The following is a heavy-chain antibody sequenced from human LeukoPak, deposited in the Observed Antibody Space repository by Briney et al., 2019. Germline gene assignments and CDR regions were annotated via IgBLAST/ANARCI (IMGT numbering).Heavy chain of an antibody. CDR1: GFTVSSNY. J-gene: IGHJ4*02. D-gene: IGHD1-26*01. V-gene: IGHV3-53*01. Sequence: PGGSLRLSCAASGFTVSSNYMSWVRQAPGKGLEWVSVIYSGGSTYYADSVKGRFTISRDNSQNTLYLQMNSLRAEDTAVYYCARALVGATGYWGQGTLVTVSS. CDR3: ARALVGATGY. CDR2: IYSGGST.